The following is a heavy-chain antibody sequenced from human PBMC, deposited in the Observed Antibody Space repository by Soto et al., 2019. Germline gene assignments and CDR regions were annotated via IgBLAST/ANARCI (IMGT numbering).Heavy chain of an antibody. CDR1: GGIFGSHG. Sequence: QVQLIQSEAEVKKPGSSVRVSCTASGGIFGSHGFSWVRQAPGQRLEWVGGFIPIFGTTNYAEKFRGRVSITADESTSTAYVELSSLRSEDTAVYYCAGSFKYGSGTFDAFDIWGQGTMVTVSS. CDR3: AGSFKYGSGTFDAFDI. D-gene: IGHD3-10*01. CDR2: FIPIFGTT. J-gene: IGHJ3*02. V-gene: IGHV1-69*01.